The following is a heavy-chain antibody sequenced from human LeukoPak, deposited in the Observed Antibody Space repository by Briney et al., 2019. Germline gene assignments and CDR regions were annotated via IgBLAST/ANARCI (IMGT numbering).Heavy chain of an antibody. D-gene: IGHD5-18*01. CDR3: ARAGLGYSYGFDY. Sequence: SETLSLTCSVSGDSISRYYWSWVRQPAGKGLEWIGRVYTSGSTNYNPSLESRVTMSLDPSKNQFSLKLSSVTAADTAVYYCARAGLGYSYGFDYWGQGTLVTVSS. CDR1: GDSISRYY. V-gene: IGHV4-4*07. J-gene: IGHJ4*02. CDR2: VYTSGST.